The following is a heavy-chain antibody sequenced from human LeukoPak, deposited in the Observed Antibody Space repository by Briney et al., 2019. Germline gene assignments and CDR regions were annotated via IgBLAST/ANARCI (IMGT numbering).Heavy chain of an antibody. D-gene: IGHD5-18*01. J-gene: IGHJ6*02. CDR1: GYTFTGYY. Sequence: ASVKVSCKASGYTFTGYYMHWVRQAPGQGLEWMGWINPNSGGTNYAQKFQGRVTMTRDTSISTAYMELSRLRSDDTAVYYCARAGAKMDTAMVGWHYGMDVWGQGTTVTVSS. V-gene: IGHV1-2*02. CDR3: ARAGAKMDTAMVGWHYGMDV. CDR2: INPNSGGT.